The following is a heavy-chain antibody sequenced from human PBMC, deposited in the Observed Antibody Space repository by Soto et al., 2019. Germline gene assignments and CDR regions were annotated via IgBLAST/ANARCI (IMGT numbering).Heavy chain of an antibody. CDR1: GYSFTSYW. CDR3: ARINIAAAGTEYYYYGMDV. V-gene: IGHV5-51*01. CDR2: IYPGDSDT. Sequence: GESLKISCEGSGYSFTSYWIGWERQMPGKGLEWMGIIYPGDSDTRYSPSFQGQVTISADKSISTAYLQWSSLKASDTAMYYCARINIAAAGTEYYYYGMDVWGQGTTVTAP. D-gene: IGHD6-13*01. J-gene: IGHJ6*02.